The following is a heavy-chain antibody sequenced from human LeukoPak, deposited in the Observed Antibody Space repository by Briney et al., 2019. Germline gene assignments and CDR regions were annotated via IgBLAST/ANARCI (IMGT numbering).Heavy chain of an antibody. CDR2: IYSKTDGGTT. V-gene: IGHV3-15*01. CDR1: GFTFSNAW. D-gene: IGHD3-3*01. CDR3: TTGFFGVVNDAFDI. Sequence: GGSLRLSCAASGFTFSNAWMNWVRQAPGKGLEWVGRIYSKTDGGTTDYAAPVKGRFTISRDDSKNTLYLQMNSLKTEDTAVYYCTTGFFGVVNDAFDIWGQGTTVTVSS. J-gene: IGHJ3*02.